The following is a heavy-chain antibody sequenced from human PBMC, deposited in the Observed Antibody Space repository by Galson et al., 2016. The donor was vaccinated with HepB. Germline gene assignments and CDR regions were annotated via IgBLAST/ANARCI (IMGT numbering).Heavy chain of an antibody. J-gene: IGHJ4*02. V-gene: IGHV4-61*01. Sequence: LSLTCSVSGGSVSRRSNFWSWIRQPPGKGLEWIGYIHYSGGTNYNPSLKSRVTISVDTSKNQFSLKLRSVTAADTAMYHCARVESYYYGSGSAPPHFDYWGQGTLVTVSS. D-gene: IGHD3-10*01. CDR3: ARVESYYYGSGSAPPHFDY. CDR2: IHYSGGT. CDR1: GGSVSRRSNF.